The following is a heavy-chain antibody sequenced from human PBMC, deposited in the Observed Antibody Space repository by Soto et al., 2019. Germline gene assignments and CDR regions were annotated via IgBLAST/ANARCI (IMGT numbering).Heavy chain of an antibody. Sequence: ESLKISCKGPGYSFTSYWISWVRQMPGKGLEWMGRIDPSDSYTNYSPSFQGHVTISADKSISTAYLQWSSLKASDTAMYYCARVEGYCSSTSCYRGYYYGMDVWGQGTTVTVSS. V-gene: IGHV5-10-1*01. CDR2: IDPSDSYT. CDR3: ARVEGYCSSTSCYRGYYYGMDV. J-gene: IGHJ6*02. CDR1: GYSFTSYW. D-gene: IGHD2-2*02.